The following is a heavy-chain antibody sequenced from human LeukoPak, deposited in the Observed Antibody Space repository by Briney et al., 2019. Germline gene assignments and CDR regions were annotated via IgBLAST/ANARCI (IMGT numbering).Heavy chain of an antibody. CDR3: ARNGGSSSAYYYFGMDV. V-gene: IGHV3-48*03. D-gene: IGHD6-6*01. CDR1: GFTFDTYE. CDR2: ISSRGRTI. J-gene: IGHJ6*02. Sequence: GGSLILSCAASGFTFDTYEMNWVRQAPGKGLEWVSYISSRGRTIYYADSVKGRFTISRDNAKNSLYLQMNSLRAEDTAVYFCARNGGSSSAYYYFGMDVWGQGTTVTLSS.